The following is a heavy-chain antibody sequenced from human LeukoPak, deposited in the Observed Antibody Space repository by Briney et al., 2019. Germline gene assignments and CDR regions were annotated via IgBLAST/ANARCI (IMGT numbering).Heavy chain of an antibody. CDR1: GFTFSSYW. V-gene: IGHV3-74*01. D-gene: IGHD1-14*01. CDR2: INTDGSTT. J-gene: IGHJ3*02. CDR3: AGVYNTNRRAFDM. Sequence: GGSLRLSCAASGFTFSSYWIHWVRQAPGKGLVWVSRINTDGSTTVYADSVRGRFTISRDNAKITLYLQMISLRPEDTAVYYCAGVYNTNRRAFDMWGQGTMVTVSS.